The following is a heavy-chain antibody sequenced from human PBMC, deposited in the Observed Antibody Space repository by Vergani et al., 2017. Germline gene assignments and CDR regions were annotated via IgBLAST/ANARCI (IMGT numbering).Heavy chain of an antibody. D-gene: IGHD6-6*01. CDR3: ARHLRQLARNDVFDI. J-gene: IGHJ3*02. CDR1: GMSISNNNSY. Sequence: QLQLQESGPRLVKPSETLSLTCSPSGMSISNNNSYWGWIRQPPGKGLEWIGSIYDSRNNNYSPSLKSRVSISVDTSKNQFSLNLTSVTAADTAVYYCARHLRQLARNDVFDIWGHGTLVTVSS. V-gene: IGHV4-39*01. CDR2: IYDSRNN.